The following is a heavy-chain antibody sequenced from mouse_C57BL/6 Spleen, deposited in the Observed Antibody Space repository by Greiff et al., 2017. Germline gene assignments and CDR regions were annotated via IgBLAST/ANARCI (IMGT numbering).Heavy chain of an antibody. CDR1: GYTFTSYW. D-gene: IGHD1-1*01. V-gene: IGHV1-61*01. CDR2: IYPSDSET. Sequence: QVQLKQSGAELVRPGSSVKLSCKASGYTFTSYWMDWVKQRPGQGLEWIGNIYPSDSETHYNQKFKDKATLTVDKSSSTAYMQLSSLTSEDSAVYYCARGTTVVATGGYWGQGTTLTVSS. CDR3: ARGTTVVATGGY. J-gene: IGHJ2*01.